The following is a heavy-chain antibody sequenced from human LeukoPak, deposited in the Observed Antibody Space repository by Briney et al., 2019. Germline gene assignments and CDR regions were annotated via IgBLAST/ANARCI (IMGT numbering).Heavy chain of an antibody. CDR2: ISDSGGST. J-gene: IGHJ6*02. Sequence: GGSLRLSCSASGFPFSSYAMHWVRQAPGKGLEYVSAISDSGGSTCYADSVKGRFTISRDNSKDTLYLQMSSLRAEDTAVYFCVRGYSFGPYGMDVWGQGTTVTVSS. V-gene: IGHV3-64D*09. CDR3: VRGYSFGPYGMDV. D-gene: IGHD2-15*01. CDR1: GFPFSSYA.